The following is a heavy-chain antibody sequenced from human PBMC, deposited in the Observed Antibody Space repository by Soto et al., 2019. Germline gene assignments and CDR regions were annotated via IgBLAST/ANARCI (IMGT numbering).Heavy chain of an antibody. J-gene: IGHJ4*02. CDR1: GFDFSGSE. Sequence: GGSLRLSCTASGFDFSGSEMNWFRQSPGKGLEWVAYITGSGGVMFHADSVKGRFSISRDNAKNSLFLEMSDLTAADTGVYYCAKVAPFILGSPVWGQGTLVTVSS. CDR2: ITGSGGVM. V-gene: IGHV3-48*03. D-gene: IGHD2-21*01. CDR3: AKVAPFILGSPV.